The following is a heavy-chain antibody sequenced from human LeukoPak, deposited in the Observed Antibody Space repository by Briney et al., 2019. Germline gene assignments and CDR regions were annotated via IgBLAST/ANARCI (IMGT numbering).Heavy chain of an antibody. J-gene: IGHJ4*02. D-gene: IGHD3-3*01. CDR2: ISDSGDNI. Sequence: SGGSLRLSCAASGFTFGNYGMSWVRQAPGKGLEWVSAISDSGDNIYYADSVKGRFTISRDNSKNTLYLQMNSLRAEDTAVYYCAKDEWNYWGQGTLVTVSS. CDR3: AKDEWNY. CDR1: GFTFGNYG. V-gene: IGHV3-23*01.